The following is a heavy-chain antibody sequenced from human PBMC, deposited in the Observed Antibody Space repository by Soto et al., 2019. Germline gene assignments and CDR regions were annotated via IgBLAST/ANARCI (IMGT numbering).Heavy chain of an antibody. CDR3: ARPGGLGLTGYFRPGDWFDP. CDR1: NGSISSSYY. D-gene: IGHD3-9*01. J-gene: IGHJ5*02. V-gene: IGHV4-39*01. Sequence: QLELQESGPGLVKPSETLSLTCTVSNGSISSSYYWGWIRQPPGKGLEWIGSIYYSGSAYYNPSLKSRVTISVDSSKNQFSLKLNSVTGADTAVYYCARPGGLGLTGYFRPGDWFDPWGQGTLVTVSS. CDR2: IYYSGSA.